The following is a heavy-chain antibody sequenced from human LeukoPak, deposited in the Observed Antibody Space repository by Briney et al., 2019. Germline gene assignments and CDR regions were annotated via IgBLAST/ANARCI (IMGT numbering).Heavy chain of an antibody. J-gene: IGHJ4*02. CDR3: AKDFTHYGSGTASGY. Sequence: GGSLRLSCAASGFTFSSYGMHWVRQAPGKGLEWVAFIRYDGSNKYYADSVKGRFTISRDNSKNTLYLQMNSLRAEDTAVYYCAKDFTHYGSGTASGYWGQGTLVTVSS. V-gene: IGHV3-30*02. D-gene: IGHD3-10*01. CDR1: GFTFSSYG. CDR2: IRYDGSNK.